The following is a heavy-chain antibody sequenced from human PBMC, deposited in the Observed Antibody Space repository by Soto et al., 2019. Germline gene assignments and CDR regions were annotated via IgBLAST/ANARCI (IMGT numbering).Heavy chain of an antibody. D-gene: IGHD3-22*01. Sequence: PGGSLRLSCAASGFTFSSYSMNWVRQAPGKGLEWVSSISSSSSYIYYADSVKGRFTISRDNAKNSLYLQMNSLRAEDTALYYCAKDKSGYPPYYFDYWGQGTRVTVS. CDR1: GFTFSSYS. CDR3: AKDKSGYPPYYFDY. V-gene: IGHV3-21*04. J-gene: IGHJ4*02. CDR2: ISSSSSYI.